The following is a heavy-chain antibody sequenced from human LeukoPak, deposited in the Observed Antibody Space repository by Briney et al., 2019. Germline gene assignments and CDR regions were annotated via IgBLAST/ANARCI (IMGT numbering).Heavy chain of an antibody. V-gene: IGHV3-74*01. CDR1: GFTFSTYW. CDR3: AKGERGIAVAGLDY. Sequence: GGSLRLSCAASGFTFSTYWMHWARQAPGKGLVWVSRINGDGSSSTYADSVKGRFTISRDNAKNTLYLQMNSLRAEDTALYYCAKGERGIAVAGLDYWGQGTLVTVSS. CDR2: INGDGSSS. J-gene: IGHJ4*02. D-gene: IGHD6-19*01.